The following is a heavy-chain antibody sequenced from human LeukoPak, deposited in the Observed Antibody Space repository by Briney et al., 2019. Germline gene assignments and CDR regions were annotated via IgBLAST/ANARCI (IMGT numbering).Heavy chain of an antibody. CDR1: GFTFSSYG. J-gene: IGHJ4*02. CDR3: ARDREGRDGYANFDY. D-gene: IGHD5-24*01. V-gene: IGHV3-64*01. CDR2: ISSNGGST. Sequence: PGGSLRLSCAASGFTFSSYGMSWVRQAPGKGLEYVSAISSNGGSTYCANSVKGRFTISRDNSKNTLYLQMGSLRAEDMAVYYCARDREGRDGYANFDYWGQGTLVTVSS.